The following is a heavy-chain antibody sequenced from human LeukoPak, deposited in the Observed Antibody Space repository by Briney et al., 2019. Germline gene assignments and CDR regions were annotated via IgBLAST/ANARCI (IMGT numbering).Heavy chain of an antibody. D-gene: IGHD1-26*01. CDR3: ARDQDGPGATVDH. J-gene: IGHJ5*02. Sequence: GGSLRLSCAASGFTFSDHYMDWVRQAPGKGLEWVGRTRKKTNSYTTEYAASVKGRFTISRDNAKNTLYLQMNSLRAEDTAVYYCARDQDGPGATVDHWGQGTLVTVSS. CDR1: GFTFSDHY. V-gene: IGHV3-72*01. CDR2: TRKKTNSYTT.